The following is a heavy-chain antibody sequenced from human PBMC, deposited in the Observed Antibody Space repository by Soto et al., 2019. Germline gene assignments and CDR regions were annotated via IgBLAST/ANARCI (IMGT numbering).Heavy chain of an antibody. J-gene: IGHJ6*02. D-gene: IGHD2-2*03. Sequence: QVQLQESGPGLVKPSQTLSLSCSVTGASFRSGDYFWSWIRQPPGKGLEWIGYIYYSGSTYYNPSLRSRVDISVDTSKNEFSLRLNSVTAADTALYFCVSSFGYCSSTSCDSSLHHDYGLDVWGQGTKVTVSS. CDR2: IYYSGST. CDR3: VSSFGYCSSTSCDSSLHHDYGLDV. CDR1: GASFRSGDYF. V-gene: IGHV4-30-4*01.